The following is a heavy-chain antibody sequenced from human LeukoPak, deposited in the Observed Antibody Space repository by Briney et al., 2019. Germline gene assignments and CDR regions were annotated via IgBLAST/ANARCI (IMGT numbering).Heavy chain of an antibody. Sequence: GGSLRLSCAASGFTISSSWMSWVRQTPGKGLEWVANVKQDGSEKYYVDSVKGRFTISRDNAKNSLYLQMNSLRAEDTAVYYCASAERWLQHFDYWGQGTLVTVSS. V-gene: IGHV3-7*02. D-gene: IGHD5-24*01. J-gene: IGHJ4*02. CDR2: VKQDGSEK. CDR1: GFTISSSW. CDR3: ASAERWLQHFDY.